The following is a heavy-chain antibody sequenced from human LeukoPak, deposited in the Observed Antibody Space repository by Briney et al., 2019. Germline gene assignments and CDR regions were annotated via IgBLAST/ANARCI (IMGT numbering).Heavy chain of an antibody. CDR1: GFTFSSYA. CDR2: ISGSGGST. CDR3: AKDRGYSSGWYDPDLDAFDI. D-gene: IGHD6-19*01. J-gene: IGHJ3*02. Sequence: GGSLRLSCEASGFTFSSYAMSWVRQAPGKGLEWVSAISGSGGSTYYADSVKGRFTISRDNSKNTLYLQMNSLRAEDTAVYYCAKDRGYSSGWYDPDLDAFDIWGQGTMVTVSS. V-gene: IGHV3-23*01.